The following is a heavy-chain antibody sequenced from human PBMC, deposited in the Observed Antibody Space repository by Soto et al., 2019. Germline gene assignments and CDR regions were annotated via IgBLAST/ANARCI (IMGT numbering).Heavy chain of an antibody. CDR3: AKDHCSSTSCYDVPFDY. Sequence: GGSLRLSCAASGFTFSSYGMHWVRQAPGKGLEWVAVISYDGSNKYYADSVKGRFTISRDNSKNTLYLQMNSLRAEDTAVYYCAKDHCSSTSCYDVPFDYWGQGTLVTVSS. CDR2: ISYDGSNK. CDR1: GFTFSSYG. J-gene: IGHJ4*02. D-gene: IGHD2-2*01. V-gene: IGHV3-30*18.